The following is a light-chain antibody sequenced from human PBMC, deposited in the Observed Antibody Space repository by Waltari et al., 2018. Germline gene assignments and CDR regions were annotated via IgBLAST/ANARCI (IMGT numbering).Light chain of an antibody. CDR2: VVT. CDR1: SSDVGSFNL. V-gene: IGLV2-23*02. CDR3: CSYATSSWV. J-gene: IGLJ3*02. Sequence: QSALTQPASVSGSPGQSITISCTGTSSDVGSFNLVSWYQQHPGKAPKLMIYVVTKRPSGFSNRFSGSKSGNTASLTISGLQAEDEADYYCCSYATSSWVFGGGTRLTVL.